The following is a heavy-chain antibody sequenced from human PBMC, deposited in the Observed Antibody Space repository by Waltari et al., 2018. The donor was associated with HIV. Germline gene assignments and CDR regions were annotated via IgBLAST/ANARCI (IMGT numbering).Heavy chain of an antibody. J-gene: IGHJ5*02. V-gene: IGHV4-34*01. D-gene: IGHD2-15*01. CDR2: INHSGST. Sequence: QVQLQQWGAGLLKPSETLSLTCAVYGGSFSGYYWSWIRQPPGKGLEWIGEINHSGSTNDNPSLKSRVTISVDTSKNQFSLKLSSVTAADTAVYYCARGLGNSVVVVAATPKCWFDPWGQGTLVTVSS. CDR3: ARGLGNSVVVVAATPKCWFDP. CDR1: GGSFSGYY.